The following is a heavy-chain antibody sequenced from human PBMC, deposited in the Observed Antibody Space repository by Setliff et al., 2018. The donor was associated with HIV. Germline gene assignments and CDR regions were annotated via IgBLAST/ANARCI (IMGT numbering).Heavy chain of an antibody. CDR3: VTDEKVAFDV. J-gene: IGHJ3*01. CDR2: IKSEFDGGTT. CDR1: GFTFSNAW. Sequence: GGSLRLSCAASGFTFSNAWMTWVRQGPGKGLEWVGRIKSEFDGGTTDYAATVRGRFTFSRDDSKDTLYLQMNSLKIEDTGTYYCVTDEKVAFDVWGQGTKVTVSS. V-gene: IGHV3-15*01.